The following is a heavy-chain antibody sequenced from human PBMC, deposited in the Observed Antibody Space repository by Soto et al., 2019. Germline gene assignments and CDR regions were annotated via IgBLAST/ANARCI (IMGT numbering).Heavy chain of an antibody. D-gene: IGHD5-18*01. V-gene: IGHV1-18*01. Sequence: GASVKVSCKASGYTFTSYAMHWVRQAPGQGLEWMGWISAYNGNTNYAQKLQGRVTMTTDTSTSTAYMELRSLRSDDTAVYYCARDDTAMAYYYYGMDVWGQGTTVTVSS. CDR1: GYTFTSYA. CDR2: ISAYNGNT. CDR3: ARDDTAMAYYYYGMDV. J-gene: IGHJ6*02.